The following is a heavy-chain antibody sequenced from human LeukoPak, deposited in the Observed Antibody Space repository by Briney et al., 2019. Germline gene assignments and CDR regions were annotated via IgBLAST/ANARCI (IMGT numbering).Heavy chain of an antibody. CDR1: GGSISSSSYY. CDR3: ARANVGYRLITMVRGVIFQWFDP. CDR2: IYYSGST. J-gene: IGHJ5*02. V-gene: IGHV4-39*07. D-gene: IGHD3-10*01. Sequence: SETLSLTCTVSGGSISSSSYYWGWIRQPPGKGLEWIGSIYYSGSTYYNPSLKSRVTISVDTSKNQFSLKLSSVTAADTAVYYCARANVGYRLITMVRGVIFQWFDPWGQGTLVTVSS.